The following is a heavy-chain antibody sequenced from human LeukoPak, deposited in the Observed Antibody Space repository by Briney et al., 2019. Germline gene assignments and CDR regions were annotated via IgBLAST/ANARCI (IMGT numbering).Heavy chain of an antibody. CDR2: ISYDGSNK. Sequence: PGGSLRLSCAASGFTFSSYGMHWVRQAPGKGLEWVAVISYDGSNKYYADSVKGRFTISRDNSKNTLYLQMNSLRAEDTAVYYCAKEVVGAPHYFDYWGQGTLVTVSS. J-gene: IGHJ4*02. D-gene: IGHD1-26*01. CDR3: AKEVVGAPHYFDY. CDR1: GFTFSSYG. V-gene: IGHV3-30*18.